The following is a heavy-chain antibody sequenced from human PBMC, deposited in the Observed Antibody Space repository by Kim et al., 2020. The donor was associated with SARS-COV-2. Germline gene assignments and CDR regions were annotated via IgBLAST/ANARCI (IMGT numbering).Heavy chain of an antibody. CDR2: ISYDGSNK. Sequence: GGSLRLSCAASGFTFSSYAMHWVRQAPGKGLEWVAVISYDGSNKYYADSVKGRFTISRVNSKNTLYLQMNSLRAEDTAVYYCAPGSFDYWGQGTLVTVSS. CDR3: APGSFDY. CDR1: GFTFSSYA. J-gene: IGHJ4*02. V-gene: IGHV3-30-3*01.